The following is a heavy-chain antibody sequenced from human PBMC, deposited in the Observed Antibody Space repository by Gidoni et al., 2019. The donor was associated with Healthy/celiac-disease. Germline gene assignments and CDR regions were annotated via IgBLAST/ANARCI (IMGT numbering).Heavy chain of an antibody. Sequence: EVQLVESGGGLVQPGGSLRLSCAASGFTFSSYWMSWVRQAPGKGLEWVANIKQDGSEKYYVDSVKGRFTISRDNAKNSLYLQMNSLRAEDTAVYYCARDRTIFGSRYMDVWGKGTTVTVSS. CDR3: ARDRTIFGSRYMDV. CDR2: IKQDGSEK. D-gene: IGHD3-3*01. CDR1: GFTFSSYW. V-gene: IGHV3-7*01. J-gene: IGHJ6*03.